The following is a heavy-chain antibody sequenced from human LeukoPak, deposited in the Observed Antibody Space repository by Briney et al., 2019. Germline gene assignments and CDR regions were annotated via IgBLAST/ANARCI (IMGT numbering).Heavy chain of an antibody. CDR2: FDPEDGET. D-gene: IGHD3-22*01. V-gene: IGHV1-24*01. J-gene: IGHJ4*02. CDR1: GYTLTELS. Sequence: ASVRVSCKVSGYTLTELSMHWVRQAPGKGLEWMGGFDPEDGETIYAQKFQGRVTMTEDTSTDTAYMELSSLRSEDTAVYYCATHRLYDSSGYFKTFDYWGQGTLVTVSS. CDR3: ATHRLYDSSGYFKTFDY.